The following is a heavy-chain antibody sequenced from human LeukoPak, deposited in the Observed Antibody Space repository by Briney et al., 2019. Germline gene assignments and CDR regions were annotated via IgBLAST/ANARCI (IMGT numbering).Heavy chain of an antibody. Sequence: SETLSLTCTVSGGSISSYYWSWIRQPPGKGLEWIGYIYYSGSTNYNPSLKSRVTISVDTSKNQFSLKLSSVTAADTAVYYCARGRGAVAGTENNWFDPWGQGTLVTVSS. CDR1: GGSISSYY. J-gene: IGHJ5*02. CDR2: IYYSGST. CDR3: ARGRGAVAGTENNWFDP. D-gene: IGHD6-19*01. V-gene: IGHV4-59*12.